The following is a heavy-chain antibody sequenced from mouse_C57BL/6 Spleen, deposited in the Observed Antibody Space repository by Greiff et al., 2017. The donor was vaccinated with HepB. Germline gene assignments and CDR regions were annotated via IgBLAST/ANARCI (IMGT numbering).Heavy chain of an antibody. J-gene: IGHJ3*01. CDR1: GYTFTDYY. CDR2: INPNNGGT. D-gene: IGHD2-4*01. V-gene: IGHV1-26*01. CDR3: ARRDYDPWFAY. Sequence: EVQLQQSGPELVKPGASVKISCKASGYTFTDYYMNWVKQSHGKSLEWIGDINPNNGGTSYNQKFKGKATLTVDKSSSTAYMELRSLTSEDSAVYYCARRDYDPWFAYWGQGTLVTVSA.